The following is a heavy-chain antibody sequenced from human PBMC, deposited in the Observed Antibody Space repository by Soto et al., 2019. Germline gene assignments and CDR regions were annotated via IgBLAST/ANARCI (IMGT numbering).Heavy chain of an antibody. CDR2: ISGSGGST. J-gene: IGHJ6*02. CDR3: AKIAAPTRLYYYYYYGMDV. Sequence: GGSLRLSCAASGFTFSSYAMSWVRQAPGKGLEWVSAISGSGGSTYYADSVKGRFTISRDNSKNTLYLQMNSLRAEDTAVYYCAKIAAPTRLYYYYYYGMDVWGQGTTVTVSS. D-gene: IGHD6-6*01. CDR1: GFTFSSYA. V-gene: IGHV3-23*01.